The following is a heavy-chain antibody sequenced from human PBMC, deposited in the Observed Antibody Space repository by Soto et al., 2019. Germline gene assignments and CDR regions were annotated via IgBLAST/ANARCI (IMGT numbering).Heavy chain of an antibody. Sequence: GGSLRLSCAASGFTFSSYGMHWVRQAPGKGLEWVAVIWYDGSNKYYADSVKGRFTISTDNSKNTLYLQMNSLRAEDTAVYYCARDSLDDYDSSGYYYYFDYWGQGTLVTVSS. CDR1: GFTFSSYG. CDR3: ARDSLDDYDSSGYYYYFDY. D-gene: IGHD3-22*01. V-gene: IGHV3-33*01. CDR2: IWYDGSNK. J-gene: IGHJ4*02.